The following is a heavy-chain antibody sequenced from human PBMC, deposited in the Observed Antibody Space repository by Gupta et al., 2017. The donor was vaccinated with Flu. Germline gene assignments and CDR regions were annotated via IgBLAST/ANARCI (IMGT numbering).Heavy chain of an antibody. V-gene: IGHV3-49*04. CDR3: TRGAYQLLRRYDY. Sequence: YGMSWVRQAPGKGLGWVGFIRSKAYGGKTEYAASVKGRFTISRDDSKSIAYLQMNSLKTEDTAVYYCTRGAYQLLRRYDYWCQGTLVTVSS. CDR2: IRSKAYGGKT. D-gene: IGHD2-2*01. CDR1: YG. J-gene: IGHJ4*02.